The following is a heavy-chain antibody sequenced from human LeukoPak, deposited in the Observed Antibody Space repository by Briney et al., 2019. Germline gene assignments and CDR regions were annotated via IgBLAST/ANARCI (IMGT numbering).Heavy chain of an antibody. D-gene: IGHD6-19*01. V-gene: IGHV4-59*07. Sequence: PSDTLSLTCTVSGGSISSYYWSWLRQSPGKGLESIGYIDYSGYTNYNPSHQSRVTISLDTPKTQFSLKLTSLTAADTAVYFCAAALVVAGLTDGGQGTLVTVS. CDR2: IDYSGYT. J-gene: IGHJ4*02. CDR3: AAALVVAGLTD. CDR1: GGSISSYY.